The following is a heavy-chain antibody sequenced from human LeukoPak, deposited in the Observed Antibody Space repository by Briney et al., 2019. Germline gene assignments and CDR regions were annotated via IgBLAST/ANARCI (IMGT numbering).Heavy chain of an antibody. J-gene: IGHJ4*02. V-gene: IGHV3-33*01. CDR2: IWYDGSNK. Sequence: GGSLRLSCAASGFTFSSYGMHWVRQAPGKGLEWVAVIWYDGSNKYYADSVKGRFTISRDNSKNTLYLQMNSLRAEDTAVYYCARGLLWFGEPQAPFDYWGQGTLVTVSS. D-gene: IGHD3-10*01. CDR3: ARGLLWFGEPQAPFDY. CDR1: GFTFSSYG.